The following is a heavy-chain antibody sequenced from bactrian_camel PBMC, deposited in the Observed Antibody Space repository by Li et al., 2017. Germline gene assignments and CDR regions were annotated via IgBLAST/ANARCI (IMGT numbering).Heavy chain of an antibody. J-gene: IGHJ4*01. V-gene: IGHV3S40*01. CDR2: ISTGGDTT. CDR1: RYTYSTYSSNC. D-gene: IGHD3*01. CDR3: VAMRRCSRSLYDVYN. Sequence: DVQLVESGGGSVQAGGSLILPCAASRYTYSTYSSNCMGWFRQAPGKEREGVAFISTGGDTTDYADSVKGRFTITQDKFKDTVYLQMNGLKPEDTAMYYCVAMRRCSRSLYDVYNWGQGTQVTVS.